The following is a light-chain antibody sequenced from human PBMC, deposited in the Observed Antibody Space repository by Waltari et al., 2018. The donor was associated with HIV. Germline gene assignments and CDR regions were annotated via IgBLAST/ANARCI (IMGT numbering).Light chain of an antibody. V-gene: IGLV1-44*01. CDR2: RNN. J-gene: IGLJ2*01. Sequence: QSVLTQPPSASGTPGQRVTISCSGRSSNIGSNTVNWYQQLPGTAPKPLIYRNNQRPSGVPDRFSGSKAGTSASLAISGLQSEDEADYYCAAWDDSLNGPYVVFGGGTKLTVL. CDR3: AAWDDSLNGPYVV. CDR1: SSNIGSNT.